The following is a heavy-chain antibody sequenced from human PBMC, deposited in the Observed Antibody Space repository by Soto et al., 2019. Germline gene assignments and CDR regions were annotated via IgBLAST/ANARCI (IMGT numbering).Heavy chain of an antibody. J-gene: IGHJ6*02. CDR3: ARLSASIVLFPDYGMVV. Sequence: QVQLVQSGVEVKKPGASVKVSCKASGYTFISHGISWVRQAPGQGLEWMGWISGQNGNTNYAQKLQGRVTLTTDTSTSTAYMELRGLRCDVTSVYYCARLSASIVLFPDYGMVVWGQGTTVTVSS. V-gene: IGHV1-18*04. CDR2: ISGQNGNT. D-gene: IGHD2-15*01. CDR1: GYTFISHG.